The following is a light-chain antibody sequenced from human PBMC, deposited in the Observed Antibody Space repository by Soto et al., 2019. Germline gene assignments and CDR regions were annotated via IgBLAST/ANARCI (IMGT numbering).Light chain of an antibody. V-gene: IGLV2-23*03. CDR2: EGS. CDR3: CSYAGSSTFSVA. CDR1: SSDVGSYNL. J-gene: IGLJ2*01. Sequence: LTQPASVSGSPGQSITISCTGTSSDVGSYNLVSWYQQHPGKAPKLMIYEGSKRPSGVSNRFSGSKSGNTASLTISGLQAEDEADYYCCSYAGSSTFSVAFGGGTKLTVL.